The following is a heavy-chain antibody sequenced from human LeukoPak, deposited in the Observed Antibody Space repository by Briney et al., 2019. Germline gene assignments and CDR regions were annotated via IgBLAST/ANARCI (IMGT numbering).Heavy chain of an antibody. J-gene: IGHJ5*01. Sequence: ASVKVSCKVSGYTLTELSMHWVRQAPGKGLEWMGGFDPEDGETIYAQKFQGRVTMTEDTSTDTAYMELSSLRSEDTAVYYCVTSVPASDWFDYWGQGTLVTVSS. D-gene: IGHD2-2*01. CDR2: FDPEDGET. V-gene: IGHV1-24*01. CDR3: VTSVPASDWFDY. CDR1: GYTLTELS.